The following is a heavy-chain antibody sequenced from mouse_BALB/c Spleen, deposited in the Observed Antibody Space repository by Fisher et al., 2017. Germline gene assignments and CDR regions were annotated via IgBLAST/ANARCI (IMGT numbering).Heavy chain of an antibody. CDR3: TRDGSTGYFDV. J-gene: IGHJ1*01. D-gene: IGHD2-3*01. Sequence: KFKGKATLTVDTSSSTAYMQLSSLTSEDSAVYYCTRDGSTGYFDVWGAGTTVTVSS. V-gene: IGHV1-50*01.